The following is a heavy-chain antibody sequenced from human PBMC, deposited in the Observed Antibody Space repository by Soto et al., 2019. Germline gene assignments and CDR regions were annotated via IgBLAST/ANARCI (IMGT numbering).Heavy chain of an antibody. CDR1: GYSFTSYW. Sequence: GESLKISCKGSGYSFTSYWIGWVRQMPGKGLEWMGIIYPGDSDTRYSPSFQGQVTISADKSISTAYLQWSSLKASDTAMYYCSSHAWAELQWLVRGMDFWGQGTTVTVSS. CDR3: SSHAWAELQWLVRGMDF. D-gene: IGHD6-19*01. J-gene: IGHJ6*02. V-gene: IGHV5-51*01. CDR2: IYPGDSDT.